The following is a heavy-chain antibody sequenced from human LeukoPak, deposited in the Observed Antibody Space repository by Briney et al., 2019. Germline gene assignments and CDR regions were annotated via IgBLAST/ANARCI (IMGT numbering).Heavy chain of an antibody. CDR2: INHSGST. CDR3: ARGELAVAGTGYYYYGMDV. Sequence: SETLSLTCAVYGGSFSGYHWSWIRQPPGKGLEWIGEINHSGSTNYNPSLKSRVTISVDTSKNQFSLKLSSVTAADTAVYYCARGELAVAGTGYYYYGMDVWGQGTTVTVSS. CDR1: GGSFSGYH. V-gene: IGHV4-34*01. J-gene: IGHJ6*02. D-gene: IGHD6-19*01.